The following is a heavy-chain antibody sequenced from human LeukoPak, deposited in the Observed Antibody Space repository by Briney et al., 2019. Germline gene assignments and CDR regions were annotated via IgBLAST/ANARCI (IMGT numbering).Heavy chain of an antibody. D-gene: IGHD6-13*01. V-gene: IGHV3-11*04. CDR3: AREAWIAAAGTNDY. J-gene: IGHJ4*02. CDR2: ISSSGSTI. CDR1: GFAFSDYY. Sequence: GGSLRLSCAASGFAFSDYYMSWIRQAPGKGLEWVSYISSSGSTIYYADSVKGRFTISRDNAKNSLYLQMNSLRAEDTAVYYCAREAWIAAAGTNDYWGQGTLVTVSS.